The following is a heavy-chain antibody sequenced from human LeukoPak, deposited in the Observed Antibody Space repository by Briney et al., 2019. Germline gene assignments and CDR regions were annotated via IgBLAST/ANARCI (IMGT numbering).Heavy chain of an antibody. V-gene: IGHV4-4*02. CDR3: ARNGAYSIDS. Sequence: SETLSLTCAVSGGSISSGNWWSWVRQSPGKGLEGIGEIFHSGSTNYNPSLKSRVTIAIDKSGNQLSLKFTSVPAADTAVYYCARNGAYSIDSWGQGTLVTVSS. J-gene: IGHJ4*02. CDR1: GGSISSGNW. CDR2: IFHSGST. D-gene: IGHD2-15*01.